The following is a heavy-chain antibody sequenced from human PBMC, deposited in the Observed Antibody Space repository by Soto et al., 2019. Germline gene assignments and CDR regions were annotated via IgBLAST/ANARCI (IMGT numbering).Heavy chain of an antibody. V-gene: IGHV3-74*01. J-gene: IGHJ4*01. CDR3: ARAGSYRFDY. CDR1: GFTFSSYW. Sequence: GGSLRLSCAASGFTFSSYWMHWVRQAPGKGLAWVSRINPDGRSISDADSVKGRFTISRDNAKNTLYLQMNSLTTEDTAVYYCARAGSYRFDYWGHGTLVIVSS. CDR2: INPDGRSI. D-gene: IGHD3-10*01.